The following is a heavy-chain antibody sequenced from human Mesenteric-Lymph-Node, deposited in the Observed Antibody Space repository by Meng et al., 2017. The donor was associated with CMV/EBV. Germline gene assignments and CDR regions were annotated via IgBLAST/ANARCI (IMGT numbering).Heavy chain of an antibody. D-gene: IGHD3-16*01. CDR1: GFTFSSYS. J-gene: IGHJ6*02. Sequence: GESLKISCAASGFTFSSYSMNWVRQAPGKGLEWVSSISSSSTYIYYADSVKGRFTISRDNAKNSLYLQMNSLRAEDTAVYYCAREKLMITLSYGMDVWGQGTTVTVSS. V-gene: IGHV3-21*01. CDR2: ISSSSTYI. CDR3: AREKLMITLSYGMDV.